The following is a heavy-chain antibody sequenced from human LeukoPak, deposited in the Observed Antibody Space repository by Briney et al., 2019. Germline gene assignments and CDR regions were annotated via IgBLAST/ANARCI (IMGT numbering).Heavy chain of an antibody. V-gene: IGHV4-30-4*08. Sequence: PTETLSLTCTVSGGSISSDDYYWSWIRQPPGKCLEWIGFIYYTGSTYYNPSLKSRVTISVDTSKNQFSLRLSSVTAADTAVYYGARCPSPGWFDPWGQGTLVTVSS. J-gene: IGHJ5*02. CDR2: IYYTGST. CDR3: ARCPSPGWFDP. CDR1: GGSISSDDYY.